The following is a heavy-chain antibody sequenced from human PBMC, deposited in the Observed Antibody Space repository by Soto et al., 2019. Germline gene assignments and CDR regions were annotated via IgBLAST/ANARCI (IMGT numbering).Heavy chain of an antibody. J-gene: IGHJ4*02. CDR2: IIPILGIA. Sequence: ASVKVSCKASGGTFSSYTISWVRQAPGQGLEWMGRIIPILGIANYAQKFQGRVTITADKSTSTAYMELSSLRSEDTAVYYCARDLSGDYPFDYWGQGTLVTVSS. CDR1: GGTFSSYT. D-gene: IGHD4-17*01. CDR3: ARDLSGDYPFDY. V-gene: IGHV1-69*04.